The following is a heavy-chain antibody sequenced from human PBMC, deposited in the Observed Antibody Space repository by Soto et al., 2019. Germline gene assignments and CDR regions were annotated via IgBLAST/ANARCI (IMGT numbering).Heavy chain of an antibody. D-gene: IGHD3-22*01. Sequence: ASVKVSCKASGYTFTNYNMHWVRQAPGQGLEWMGIINPSGGRTTHLQKFQGRVTMTRDTSTSTVYMELSSLRSEDTAVYYCARGYYDSRASSYFDYWGQGILVTVSS. CDR2: INPSGGRT. V-gene: IGHV1-46*01. CDR1: GYTFTNYN. CDR3: ARGYYDSRASSYFDY. J-gene: IGHJ4*02.